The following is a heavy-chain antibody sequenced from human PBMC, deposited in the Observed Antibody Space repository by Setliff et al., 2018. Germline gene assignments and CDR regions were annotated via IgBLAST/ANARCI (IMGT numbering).Heavy chain of an antibody. J-gene: IGHJ3*02. CDR3: ARDASASDGRNAFDI. D-gene: IGHD1-26*01. Sequence: SETLSLTCAAPGGTFSYYYRTWIRQPPGKGLEWIGEINHSGSTSYNPSLESRVTISIDTSKNQFSLKLSSVTAADTAIYYCARDASASDGRNAFDIWGQGTMVTVSS. CDR1: GGTFSYYY. CDR2: INHSGST. V-gene: IGHV4-34*01.